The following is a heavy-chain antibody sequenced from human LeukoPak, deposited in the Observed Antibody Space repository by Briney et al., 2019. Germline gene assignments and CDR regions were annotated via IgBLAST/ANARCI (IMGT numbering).Heavy chain of an antibody. CDR1: GYTFTNYD. J-gene: IGHJ4*02. CDR2: FNPNSRNT. Sequence: GASVKVSCKASGYTFTNYDINWVRQATGQGLEWIGWFNPNSRNTGYAQKFQDRVTITIDTAINTAYMELNSLKSEDAGIYYCARNFGEDYWGQGTLVTVSS. CDR3: ARNFGEDY. V-gene: IGHV1-8*03. D-gene: IGHD3-16*01.